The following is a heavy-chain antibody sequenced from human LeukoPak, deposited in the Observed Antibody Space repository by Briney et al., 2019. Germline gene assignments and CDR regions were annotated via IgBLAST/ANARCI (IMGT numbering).Heavy chain of an antibody. CDR2: IYTDGST. CDR3: ARGSRGVMVDY. V-gene: IGHV3-53*01. CDR1: GFIVSSDY. D-gene: IGHD3-16*01. J-gene: IGHJ4*02. Sequence: GGSLRLSCAASGFIVSSDYMNWVRQAPGKGLEWVSAIYTDGSTYYADSVKGRFTISRDNSKNTLYLRMDSLRAEDTAVYYCARGSRGVMVDYWGQGTLVTVSS.